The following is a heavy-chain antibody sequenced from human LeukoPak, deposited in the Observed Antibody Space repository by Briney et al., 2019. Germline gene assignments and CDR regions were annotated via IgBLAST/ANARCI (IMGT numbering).Heavy chain of an antibody. Sequence: PGGSLRLSCAASGFNFNSNSMNWVRQAPGKGLEWVSSISSSSSYIYYADSVKGRFTISRDNAKNSLYLQMNSLRAEDTAVYYCARDTAMVTSDDAFDIWGQGTMVTVSS. CDR3: ARDTAMVTSDDAFDI. D-gene: IGHD5-18*01. CDR1: GFNFNSNS. V-gene: IGHV3-21*01. CDR2: ISSSSSYI. J-gene: IGHJ3*02.